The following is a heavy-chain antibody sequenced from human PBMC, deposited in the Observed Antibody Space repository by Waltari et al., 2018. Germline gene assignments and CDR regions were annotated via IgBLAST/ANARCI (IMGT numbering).Heavy chain of an antibody. Sequence: EVQLVESGGGLVQPGRSLRLSCTASGFTFGDYAMSWFRQAPGKGLEWVGVIRSKAYGGTTEYAASVKGRFTISRDDSKSIAYLQMNSLKTEDTAVYYCTRDIGSGGSTGPEAFDIWGQGTMVTVSS. CDR2: IRSKAYGGTT. J-gene: IGHJ3*02. V-gene: IGHV3-49*03. CDR3: TRDIGSGGSTGPEAFDI. D-gene: IGHD2-15*01. CDR1: GFTFGDYA.